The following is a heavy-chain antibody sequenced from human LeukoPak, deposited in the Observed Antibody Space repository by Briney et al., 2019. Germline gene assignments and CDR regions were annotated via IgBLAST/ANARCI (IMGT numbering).Heavy chain of an antibody. CDR1: GYTFTSYG. Sequence: GASVKVSCKASGYTFTSYGISWVRQAPGQGLEWMGWISAYNGNTNYAQKLQGRVTMTTDTSTSTAYMELRSLRSDDTAVYYCARLEVRAVAGTEFDYWGQGTLVTVSS. D-gene: IGHD6-19*01. CDR2: ISAYNGNT. CDR3: ARLEVRAVAGTEFDY. J-gene: IGHJ4*02. V-gene: IGHV1-18*04.